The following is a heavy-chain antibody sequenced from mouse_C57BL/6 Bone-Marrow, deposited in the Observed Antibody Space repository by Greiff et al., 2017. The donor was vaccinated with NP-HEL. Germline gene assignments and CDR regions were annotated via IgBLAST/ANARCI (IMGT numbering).Heavy chain of an antibody. CDR1: GFTFSDYY. CDR2: INYDGSST. V-gene: IGHV5-16*01. CDR3: ARDGDSSGYDY. J-gene: IGHJ2*01. Sequence: EVKVVESEGGLVQPGSSMKLSCTASGFTFSDYYMAWVRQVPEKGLEWVANINYDGSSTYYLDSLKSRFIISRDNAKNILYLQMSSLKSEDTATYYCARDGDSSGYDYWGQGTTLTVSS. D-gene: IGHD3-2*02.